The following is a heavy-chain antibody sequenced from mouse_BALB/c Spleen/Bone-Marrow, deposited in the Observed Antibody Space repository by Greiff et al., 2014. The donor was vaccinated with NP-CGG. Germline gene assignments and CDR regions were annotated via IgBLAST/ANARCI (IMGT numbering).Heavy chain of an antibody. Sequence: EVMLVESGGGLVKPGGSLKLSCAASGFTFSDYYMYWVRQTPEKRLEWVATISDGGSYTYYPDSVEGRFTISRDNAKNNLYLQMSSLKSEDTAMYYCAREGDGAYWGQGTLVTVSA. CDR2: ISDGGSYT. CDR3: AREGDGAY. V-gene: IGHV5-4*02. CDR1: GFTFSDYY. J-gene: IGHJ3*01. D-gene: IGHD3-3*01.